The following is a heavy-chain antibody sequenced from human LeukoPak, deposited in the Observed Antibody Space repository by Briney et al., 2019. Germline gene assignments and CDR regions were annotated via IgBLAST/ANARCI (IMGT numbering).Heavy chain of an antibody. D-gene: IGHD3-22*01. V-gene: IGHV3-21*01. J-gene: IGHJ5*02. CDR2: ISNSGSYK. CDR3: ARDPYDSSA. CDR1: GFTFSYYT. Sequence: GGSLRLSCAASGFTFSYYTMNWVRQAPGKGLEWVSSISNSGSYKYYADSLKGHFTISRDNAKNSLYLQMSSLRAEDTAVYYCARDPYDSSAWGQGTLVTVSS.